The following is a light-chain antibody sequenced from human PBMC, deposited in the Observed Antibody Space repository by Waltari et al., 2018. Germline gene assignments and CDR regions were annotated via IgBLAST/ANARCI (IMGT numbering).Light chain of an antibody. CDR1: GSHIRAGYA. J-gene: IGLJ3*02. V-gene: IGLV1-40*01. CDR2: GST. Sequence: QSVLTPPPSVSGAPGQRVTISCPGSGSHIRAGYAFLWYHQVPRTAPKLLIYGSTSRPLGVPDRFFGSTSGTSASLTITGLQAEDEGDYYCQSYDTSLTVVFGGGTKLTVL. CDR3: QSYDTSLTVV.